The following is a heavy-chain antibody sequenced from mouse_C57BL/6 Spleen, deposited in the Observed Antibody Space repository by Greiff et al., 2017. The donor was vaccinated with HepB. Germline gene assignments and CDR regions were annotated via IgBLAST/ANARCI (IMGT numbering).Heavy chain of an antibody. CDR1: GFTFSDYY. V-gene: IGHV5-16*01. CDR3: ARGIYDYDAWFAY. D-gene: IGHD2-4*01. J-gene: IGHJ3*01. CDR2: INYDGSST. Sequence: VQLKESEGGLVQPGSSMKLSCTASGFTFSDYYMAWVRQVPEKGLEWVANINYDGSSTYYLDSLKSRFIISRDNAKNILYLQMSSLKSEDTATYYCARGIYDYDAWFAYWGQGTLVTVSA.